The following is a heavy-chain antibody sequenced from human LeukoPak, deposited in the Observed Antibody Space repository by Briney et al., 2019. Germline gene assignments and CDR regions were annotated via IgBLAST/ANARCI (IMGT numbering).Heavy chain of an antibody. CDR2: IEKDGGEK. CDR1: GFTISHYW. D-gene: IGHD3-16*01. J-gene: IGHJ5*02. Sequence: GGSLRLPCVASGFTISHYWMTWVRQAPGKGLEWVANIEKDGGEKTYVDSVKGRFTISRDNAKNSIFLQMNSLRVEDMAIYYCVRDGGTDWYDPWGQGTLVSVSS. CDR3: VRDGGTDWYDP. V-gene: IGHV3-7*01.